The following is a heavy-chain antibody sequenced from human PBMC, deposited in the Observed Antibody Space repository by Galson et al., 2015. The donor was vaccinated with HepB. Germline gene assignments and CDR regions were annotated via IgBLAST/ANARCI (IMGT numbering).Heavy chain of an antibody. CDR2: IIPILGIA. D-gene: IGHD3-22*01. Sequence: QSGAEVKKPGESLKISCKASGGTFSSYTISWVRQAPGQGLEWMGRIIPILGIANYAQKFQGRVTITADKSTSTAYMELSSLRSEDTAVYYCARALTYYYDSSGAFDIWGQGTMVTVSS. CDR1: GGTFSSYT. CDR3: ARALTYYYDSSGAFDI. J-gene: IGHJ3*02. V-gene: IGHV1-69*04.